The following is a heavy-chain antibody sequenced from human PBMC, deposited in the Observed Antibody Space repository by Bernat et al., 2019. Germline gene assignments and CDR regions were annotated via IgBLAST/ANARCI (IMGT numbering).Heavy chain of an antibody. D-gene: IGHD2-15*01. CDR1: GGSFSGYY. Sequence: QVQLQQWGAGLLKPSETLSLTCAVYGGSFSGYYWSWIRQPPGKGLEWIGEINHSGSTNYNTSLKSRVTISVDTSKNQFSLKLSSVTAADTAVYYCARGGDCSGGSCYSRWFYPWGQGSLFTVSS. V-gene: IGHV4-34*01. CDR2: INHSGST. CDR3: ARGGDCSGGSCYSRWFYP. J-gene: IGHJ5*02.